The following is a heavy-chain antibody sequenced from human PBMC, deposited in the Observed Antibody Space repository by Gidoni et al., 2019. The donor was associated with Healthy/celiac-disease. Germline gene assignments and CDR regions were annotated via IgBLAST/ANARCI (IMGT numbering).Heavy chain of an antibody. V-gene: IGHV4-59*08. CDR3: ASSGYSSSWLFDY. J-gene: IGHJ4*02. CDR1: GGSISSYY. Sequence: QVQLQESGPGLVKPSETLSLTCTVSGGSISSYYWSWIRQPPGKGLEWIGYIYYSGSTNYNPSLKSRVTISVDTSKNQFSLKLSSVTAADTAVYYCASSGYSSSWLFDYWGQGTLVTVSS. D-gene: IGHD6-13*01. CDR2: IYYSGST.